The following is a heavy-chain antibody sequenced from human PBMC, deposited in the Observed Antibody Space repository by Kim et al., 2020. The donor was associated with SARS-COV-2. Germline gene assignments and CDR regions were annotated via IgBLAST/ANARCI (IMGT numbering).Heavy chain of an antibody. CDR3: AREGGSYYFDY. V-gene: IGHV4-59*01. J-gene: IGHJ4*02. D-gene: IGHD1-26*01. Sequence: NSTPALRRRVTISVDTSKNQFSLKLSSVTAADMAVYYCAREGGSYYFDYWGQGTLVTVSS.